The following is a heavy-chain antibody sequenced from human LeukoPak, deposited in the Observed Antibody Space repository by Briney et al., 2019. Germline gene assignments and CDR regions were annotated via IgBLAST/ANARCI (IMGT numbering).Heavy chain of an antibody. CDR3: TRDGWFGELSYAFDI. D-gene: IGHD3-10*01. Sequence: GGSLRLSCAASGFTFSDYYMSWIRQAPGKGLEWVSYISSSGSTIYYADSVKGRFTISRDNAKNSLYLRMNSLRAEDTAVYYCTRDGWFGELSYAFDIWGQGTMVTVSS. J-gene: IGHJ3*02. CDR2: ISSSGSTI. V-gene: IGHV3-11*01. CDR1: GFTFSDYY.